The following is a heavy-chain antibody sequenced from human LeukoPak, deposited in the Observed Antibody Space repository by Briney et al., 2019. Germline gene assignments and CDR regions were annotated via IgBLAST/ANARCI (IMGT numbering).Heavy chain of an antibody. V-gene: IGHV4-59*01. CDR2: MSYNGRS. D-gene: IGHD3-22*01. J-gene: IGHJ4*02. Sequence: SETLSLTCTVSGGSISSYYWSWIRQPPGKGLEWIGYMSYNGRSSYNPSLRSRVTISVDASKKQFSLKLSSVTAADTAVYYCARDGYSDSSGYDYPPSVWGQGTLVTVSA. CDR1: GGSISSYY. CDR3: ARDGYSDSSGYDYPPSV.